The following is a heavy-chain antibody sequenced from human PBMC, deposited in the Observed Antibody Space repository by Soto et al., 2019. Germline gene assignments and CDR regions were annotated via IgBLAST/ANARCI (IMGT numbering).Heavy chain of an antibody. Sequence: LRLSCAASGFAFDDYFMHWVRQPPGRGLEWVSGITWNGGTIRYVDSVKGRFTISRDNAENSLYLQMNSLRPEDTAVYYCAKGGSAALIAPSGRDNWFDPWGQGTQVTVSS. CDR2: ITWNGGTI. CDR3: AKGGSAALIAPSGRDNWFDP. CDR1: GFAFDDYF. V-gene: IGHV3-9*01. D-gene: IGHD6-13*01. J-gene: IGHJ5*02.